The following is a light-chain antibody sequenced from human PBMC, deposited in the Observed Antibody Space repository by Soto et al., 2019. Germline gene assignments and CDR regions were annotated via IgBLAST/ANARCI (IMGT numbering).Light chain of an antibody. CDR2: DAS. J-gene: IGKJ4*01. Sequence: AIQLTQSPSSLSASVGDRVTITCRASQGISSALGWYQQKPGKAPKLLIYDASSLESGAPSRFSGSGSGTDVTLTLSSLQPEDFATYYCQQFDGYPHMITFGGGTRVEIK. CDR3: QQFDGYPHMIT. V-gene: IGKV1-13*02. CDR1: QGISSA.